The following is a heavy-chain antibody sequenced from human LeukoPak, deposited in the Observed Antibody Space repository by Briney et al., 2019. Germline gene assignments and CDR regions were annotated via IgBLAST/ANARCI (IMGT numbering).Heavy chain of an antibody. V-gene: IGHV3-21*05. D-gene: IGHD1-26*01. CDR3: ARDRLPASYLGSHH. J-gene: IGHJ1*01. CDR1: GFTFSSYW. Sequence: PGGSLRLSCAASGFTFSSYWMSWVRQAPGKGLEWVSYISGSGNDPFYADSVKGRFTISRDNAKNSLFLEMNSLRDEDTAVYYCARDRLPASYLGSHHWGQGTLVIVSA. CDR2: ISGSGNDP.